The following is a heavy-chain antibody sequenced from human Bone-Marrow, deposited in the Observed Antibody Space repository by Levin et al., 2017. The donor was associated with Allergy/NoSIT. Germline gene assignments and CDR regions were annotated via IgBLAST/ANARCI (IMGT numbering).Heavy chain of an antibody. CDR3: AKVLLSNYYGMDV. CDR1: ESTFSLFD. CDR2: ISANGAKT. D-gene: IGHD2/OR15-2a*01. V-gene: IGHV3-23*01. Sequence: GGSLRLSCAASESTFSLFDMSWVRQAPGRGLAWISTISANGAKTFYADSVKGRFTISRDNSKNTLFLQMNSLGAEDTAIYYCAKVLLSNYYGMDVWGQGTTVTVSS. J-gene: IGHJ6*02.